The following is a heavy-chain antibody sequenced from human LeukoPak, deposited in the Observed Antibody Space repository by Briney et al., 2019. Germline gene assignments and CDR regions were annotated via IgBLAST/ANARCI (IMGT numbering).Heavy chain of an antibody. CDR2: ISSSSSYI. Sequence: GSLRLSCAASGFTFSSYSMNWVRQAPGKGLEWVSSISSSSSYIYYADSVKGRFTISRDNAKNSLYLQMNSLRAEDTAVYYCARDQDYSYGPPGYWGQGTLVTVSS. J-gene: IGHJ4*02. D-gene: IGHD5-18*01. V-gene: IGHV3-21*01. CDR1: GFTFSSYS. CDR3: ARDQDYSYGPPGY.